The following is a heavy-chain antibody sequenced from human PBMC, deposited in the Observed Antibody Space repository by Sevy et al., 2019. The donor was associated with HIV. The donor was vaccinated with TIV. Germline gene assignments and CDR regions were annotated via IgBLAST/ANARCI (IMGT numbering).Heavy chain of an antibody. V-gene: IGHV3-72*01. Sequence: GESLKISCAASGFTFSDHYMEWVRQAPGKGLEWVGRTRNKADGYTTGYAASVKGRFTISRDDSENSLYLQMNSLKTEDTAVYYCSTHAGIAAAGRVFDYWGQGALVTVSS. J-gene: IGHJ4*02. D-gene: IGHD6-13*01. CDR3: STHAGIAAAGRVFDY. CDR2: TRNKADGYTT. CDR1: GFTFSDHY.